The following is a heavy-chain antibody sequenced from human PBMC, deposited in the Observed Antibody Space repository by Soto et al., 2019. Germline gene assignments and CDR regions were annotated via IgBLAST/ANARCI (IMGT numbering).Heavy chain of an antibody. J-gene: IGHJ6*02. CDR3: ARVRKHFGVLPRLYYYYGMDV. CDR2: ISYDGSNK. V-gene: IGHV3-30-3*01. Sequence: QVQLVESGGGVVQPGRSLRLSCAASGFTFSSYAMHWVRQAPGKGLEWVAVISYDGSNKYYADSVKGRFTISRDNSKNTRYLQMNSLRAEDTAVYYCARVRKHFGVLPRLYYYYGMDVWGQGTTVTVSS. D-gene: IGHD3-3*01. CDR1: GFTFSSYA.